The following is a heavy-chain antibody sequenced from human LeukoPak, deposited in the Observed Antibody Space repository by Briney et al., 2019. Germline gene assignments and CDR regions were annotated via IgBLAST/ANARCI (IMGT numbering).Heavy chain of an antibody. CDR1: GGTFRSYA. CDR2: IIPIFVTA. CDR3: ARDAFWSGSSRYYYMDV. Sequence: SGKLSGKPAGGTFRSYAISWGRQSPGHGREWMGGIIPIFVTANYEQKFQGRVTITKDESTSTAYMEMSSLRSEDTAVYYCARDAFWSGSSRYYYMDVWGKGTTVTVSS. D-gene: IGHD3-3*01. J-gene: IGHJ6*03. V-gene: IGHV1-69*05.